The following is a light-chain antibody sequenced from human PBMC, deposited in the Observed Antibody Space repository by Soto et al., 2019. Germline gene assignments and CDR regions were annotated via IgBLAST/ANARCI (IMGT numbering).Light chain of an antibody. V-gene: IGKV3D-7*01. CDR1: QSVDSVY. J-gene: IGKJ1*01. CDR2: GAS. CDR3: QQYNNWPPWT. Sequence: EIVLTQSPGTLSLSPGERATLSCRASQSVDSVYLTWYQQKPGQAPRLLIYGASTRAAGIPSRFSGSGSGTDFTLTISSLQSEDFAVYYCQQYNNWPPWTFGQGTKVEIK.